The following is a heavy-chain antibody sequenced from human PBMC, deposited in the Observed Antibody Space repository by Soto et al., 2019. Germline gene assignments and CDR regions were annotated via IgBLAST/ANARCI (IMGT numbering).Heavy chain of an antibody. CDR3: ARAVLGTLTSYPDY. D-gene: IGHD4-17*01. J-gene: IGHJ4*02. CDR1: GVSISSGGYY. V-gene: IGHV4-31*03. CDR2: ISYSGST. Sequence: QVQLQESGPGLVKPSQTMSLTCTVSGVSISSGGYYWSWIRQHQGKGLEWIGYISYSGSTYYNPSHKSRVTITVDTSENHCSLKLSSVTAADMAVYYCARAVLGTLTSYPDYWGQGTLVTVSS.